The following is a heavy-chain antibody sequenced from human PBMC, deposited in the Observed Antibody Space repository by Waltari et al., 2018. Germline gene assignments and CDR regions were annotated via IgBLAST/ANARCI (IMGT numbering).Heavy chain of an antibody. CDR1: GFTFSSYW. Sequence: EVQLVESGGGLVQPGGSLRLSCAASGFTFSSYWLSWVRQGPGKGLEWVANIKQDGSEKYYVDSVKGRFTISRDNAKNSLYLQMNSLRAEDTAMYYCARNAKHSIDYWGQGTLVTVSS. J-gene: IGHJ4*02. V-gene: IGHV3-7*01. D-gene: IGHD2-2*01. CDR2: IKQDGSEK. CDR3: ARNAKHSIDY.